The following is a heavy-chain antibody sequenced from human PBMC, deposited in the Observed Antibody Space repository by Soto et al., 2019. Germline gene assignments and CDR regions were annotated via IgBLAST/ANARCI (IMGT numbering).Heavy chain of an antibody. J-gene: IGHJ6*02. CDR3: AKDFTPWFGDYFYYYYGMDV. V-gene: IGHV3-30*18. CDR2: MSYDGSK. Sequence: SLRLSSAAAGFTFSSYGMHWVRQAPGTGLEWVAVMSYDGSKYYADTVKGRFTISRDNSKNTLYLQINSLRPEDTAVYYCAKDFTPWFGDYFYYYYGMDVWGQGTTVTVSS. CDR1: GFTFSSYG. D-gene: IGHD4-17*01.